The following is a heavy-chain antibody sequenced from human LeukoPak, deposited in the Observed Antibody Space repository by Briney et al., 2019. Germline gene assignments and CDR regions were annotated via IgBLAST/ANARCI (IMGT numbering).Heavy chain of an antibody. CDR2: IWYDGSNK. Sequence: AGGSLRLSCVASGFTFSNYDMSWVRQAPGKGLEWVAVIWYDGSNKYYADSVKGRFTISRDNSKNTLYLQMNSLRAEDTAVYYCAKDQERYFDWLLPYPDAFDIWGQGTMVTVSS. J-gene: IGHJ3*02. D-gene: IGHD3-9*01. CDR1: GFTFSNYD. CDR3: AKDQERYFDWLLPYPDAFDI. V-gene: IGHV3-30*02.